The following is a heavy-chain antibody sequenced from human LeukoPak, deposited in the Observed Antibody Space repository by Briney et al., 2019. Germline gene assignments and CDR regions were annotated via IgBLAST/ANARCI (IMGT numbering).Heavy chain of an antibody. CDR3: ARGVYGDYAYYMDV. CDR1: GYTFTGYY. D-gene: IGHD4-17*01. V-gene: IGHV1-2*02. J-gene: IGHJ6*03. Sequence: ASVKVSCKASGYTFTGYYMHWVRQAPGQGLEWMGWINPNSGGTNYAQKFQGRVTMTRDTSISTAYMELSSLRSDDTAVYYCARGVYGDYAYYMDVWGKGTTVTVSS. CDR2: INPNSGGT.